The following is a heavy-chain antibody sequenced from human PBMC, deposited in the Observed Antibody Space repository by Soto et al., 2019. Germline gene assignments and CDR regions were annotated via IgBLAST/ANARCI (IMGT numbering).Heavy chain of an antibody. CDR1: GYTFTSYG. CDR3: ARGGDVNYYHGMDV. D-gene: IGHD5-12*01. J-gene: IGHJ6*02. CDR2: ISAYNGKT. Sequence: QVQLVQSGGEVKKPGASVKLSCTASGYTFTSYGISWVRQAPGQGLEWMGWISAYNGKTNYAQKVQGRVTMTIDTSTRAAYMSLRSLKSDDTAVYYCARGGDVNYYHGMDVWGQGTTVTVSS. V-gene: IGHV1-18*01.